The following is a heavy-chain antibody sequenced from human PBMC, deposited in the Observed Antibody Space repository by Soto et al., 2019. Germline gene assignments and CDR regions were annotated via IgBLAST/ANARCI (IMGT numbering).Heavy chain of an antibody. Sequence: QLQLQESGPGLVKPSEPLSLTCTVSGGSISSSSYYWGWIRQPPGKGLEWIGRIYYSGSTYYNQSFKSRVTIAVDTATNHFSLKLSSVTAADTAVYYCATLWGQDWGQGTLVSVSS. CDR2: IYYSGST. CDR1: GGSISSSSYY. CDR3: ATLWGQD. D-gene: IGHD3-10*01. J-gene: IGHJ4*02. V-gene: IGHV4-39*02.